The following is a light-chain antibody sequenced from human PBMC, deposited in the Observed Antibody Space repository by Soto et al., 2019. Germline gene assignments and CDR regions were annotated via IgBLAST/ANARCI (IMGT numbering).Light chain of an antibody. CDR2: AAS. J-gene: IGKJ4*01. CDR3: QQLRMYPST. Sequence: DIQMAQSPSSPASSVGGRITITFRASQSISSYLNWYQQKPGKAPKLLIYAASSLQSGVPSRFSGSGSGTDFALTITSLQAEDFATYYCQQLRMYPSTFGGGTKVDIK. V-gene: IGKV1-39*01. CDR1: QSISSY.